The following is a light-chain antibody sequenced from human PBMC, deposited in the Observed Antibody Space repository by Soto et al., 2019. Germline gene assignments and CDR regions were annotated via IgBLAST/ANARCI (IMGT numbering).Light chain of an antibody. J-gene: IGKJ4*01. CDR3: QEYNSYSGLT. V-gene: IGKV1-5*03. Sequence: DIQMTQSPSTLSASVGDRVTITCRASQSISSWLAWYQQIPGKPPKLLIYSASNLESGVPSKFSGRGSGTEFTLTISSLQPDDFATYDCQEYNSYSGLTFGGGTKVEIK. CDR1: QSISSW. CDR2: SAS.